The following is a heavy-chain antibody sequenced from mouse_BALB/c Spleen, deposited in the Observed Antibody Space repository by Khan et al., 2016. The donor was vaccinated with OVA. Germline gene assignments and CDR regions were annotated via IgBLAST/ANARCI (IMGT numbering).Heavy chain of an antibody. V-gene: IGHV5-9*03. D-gene: IGHD2-4*01. Sequence: EVELVESGGGLVKPGGSLKLSCAASGFTFSIYTMSWVRQTPEKRLEWVATISSGGGDTYYPDSVKGRFTISRDNAKNNLYLQMSSLRSEDTALDYCARSLIYYDYDGNAMDYWGQGTSVTVSS. CDR1: GFTFSIYT. CDR2: ISSGGGDT. CDR3: ARSLIYYDYDGNAMDY. J-gene: IGHJ4*01.